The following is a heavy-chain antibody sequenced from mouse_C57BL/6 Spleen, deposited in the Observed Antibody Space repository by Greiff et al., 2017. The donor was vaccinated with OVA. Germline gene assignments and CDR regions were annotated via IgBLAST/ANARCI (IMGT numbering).Heavy chain of an antibody. CDR3: ARDRGYDSSYGYFGV. CDR2: ISAGGSYT. J-gene: IGHJ1*03. D-gene: IGHD1-1*01. Sequence: EVKLVESGGGLVKPGGSLKLSCAASGFTFSSYAMSWVRQTPVKRLEWVATISAGGSYTYYPDNVKGRFTISRDNAKNNLYLQMSHLKSEDTAMYYCARDRGYDSSYGYFGVWGTGTTVTVSS. V-gene: IGHV5-4*01. CDR1: GFTFSSYA.